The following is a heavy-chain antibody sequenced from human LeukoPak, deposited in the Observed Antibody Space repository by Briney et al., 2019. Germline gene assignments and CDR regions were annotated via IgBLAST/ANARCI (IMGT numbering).Heavy chain of an antibody. D-gene: IGHD6-19*01. CDR1: GFTFSSYS. V-gene: IGHV3-21*01. CDR3: ARGYSSGWYPWPGSDYYYYYMDV. Sequence: PGGSLRLSCAASGFTFSSYSMNWVRQAPGKGLEWVSSISSSSSYIYYADSVKGRFTISRDNAKNSLYLQMNSLRAEDTAVYYCARGYSSGWYPWPGSDYYYYYMDVWGKGTTVTVSS. J-gene: IGHJ6*03. CDR2: ISSSSSYI.